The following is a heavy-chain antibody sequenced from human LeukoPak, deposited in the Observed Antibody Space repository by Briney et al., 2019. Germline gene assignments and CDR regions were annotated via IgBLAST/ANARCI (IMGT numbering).Heavy chain of an antibody. V-gene: IGHV3-64*02. CDR1: GFTFSNYA. CDR2: ISSNGVST. Sequence: GGSLRLSCAASGFTFSNYAMHWVRQAPGKGLEYVSGISSNGVSTYYAESVKGRFTISRDNSKNTLYLQMGSLRAEDMAVYYCARGGQYSSSSNFDYWGQGTLVTVSS. CDR3: ARGGQYSSSSNFDY. D-gene: IGHD6-6*01. J-gene: IGHJ4*02.